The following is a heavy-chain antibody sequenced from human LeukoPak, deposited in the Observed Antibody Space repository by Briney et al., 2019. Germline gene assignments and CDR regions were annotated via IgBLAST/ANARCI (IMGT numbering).Heavy chain of an antibody. J-gene: IGHJ4*02. CDR3: VRMSYNSAWGSPPSYFDF. D-gene: IGHD3-16*01. V-gene: IGHV3-23*01. Sequence: PGGSLRLSCAASGFTFSSYTMAWVRQAPGKGPEWVLGIGDTGSKTYYADFVKGRFAVSRDNYENTVFLQLNSLRADDTAVYYCVRMSYNSAWGSPPSYFDFWGPGTLVTVSS. CDR1: GFTFSSYT. CDR2: IGDTGSKT.